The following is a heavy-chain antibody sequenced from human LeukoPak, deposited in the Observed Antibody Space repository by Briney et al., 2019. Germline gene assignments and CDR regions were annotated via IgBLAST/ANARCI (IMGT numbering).Heavy chain of an antibody. CDR3: AKGIEVDHTLPFDY. Sequence: PGGSLRLSCAGSGLIFSAYAMSWVRQAPGKGLEWVSAIGGSGVSTSYTDSVKGRFTISRDNSKSTLYLQMHSLRAEDTAVYYCAKGIEVDHTLPFDYWGQGTLVTVSS. CDR2: IGGSGVST. V-gene: IGHV3-23*01. D-gene: IGHD1-14*01. CDR1: GLIFSAYA. J-gene: IGHJ4*02.